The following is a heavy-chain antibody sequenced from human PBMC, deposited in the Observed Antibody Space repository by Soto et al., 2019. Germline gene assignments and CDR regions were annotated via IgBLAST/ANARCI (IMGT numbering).Heavy chain of an antibody. D-gene: IGHD3-16*01. Sequence: QVQLVESGGGVVQPGRSLRLSCAASGFTFSSYAMHWVRQAPGKGLEWVAVISYDGSNKYYADSVKGRFTISRDNSKNTLDLQMNSLRAEDTAVYYCARGLGGVEGSRYWGQGTLVTVSS. CDR3: ARGLGGVEGSRY. CDR2: ISYDGSNK. CDR1: GFTFSSYA. V-gene: IGHV3-30-3*01. J-gene: IGHJ4*02.